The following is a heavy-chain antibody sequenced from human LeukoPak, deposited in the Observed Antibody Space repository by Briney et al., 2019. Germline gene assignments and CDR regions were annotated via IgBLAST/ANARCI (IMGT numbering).Heavy chain of an antibody. CDR1: GGTFSSYA. V-gene: IGHV1-69*04. CDR3: ARGYSGSLNDAFDI. D-gene: IGHD2-15*01. J-gene: IGHJ3*02. CDR2: IIPILGIA. Sequence: SVKVSCKASGGTFSSYAISWVRQAPGQGLEWMGRIIPILGIANYAQKFQGKVTITADKSTSTAYMELSSLRSEDTAVYYCARGYSGSLNDAFDIWGQGTMVTVSS.